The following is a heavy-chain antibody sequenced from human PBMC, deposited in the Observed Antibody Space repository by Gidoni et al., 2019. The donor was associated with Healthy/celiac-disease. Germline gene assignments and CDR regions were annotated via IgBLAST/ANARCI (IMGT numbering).Heavy chain of an antibody. CDR1: GGNFSSYA. V-gene: IGHV1-69*01. CDR2: IVPIFGTA. CDR3: ARGYYYDSSGYYGPLKAFDI. D-gene: IGHD3-22*01. Sequence: QVQLVQSGAEVKKPGSSVKVSCKASGGNFSSYAISWVRQAPGQGLEWMGGIVPIFGTANYAQKFQGRVTITADESTSTAYMELSSLRSEDTAVYYCARGYYYDSSGYYGPLKAFDIWGQGTMVTVSS. J-gene: IGHJ3*02.